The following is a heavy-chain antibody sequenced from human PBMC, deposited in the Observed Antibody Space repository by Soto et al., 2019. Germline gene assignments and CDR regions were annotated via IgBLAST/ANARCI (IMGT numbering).Heavy chain of an antibody. V-gene: IGHV4-31*03. CDR3: ARGGNSALYFEY. Sequence: SETLSLTCTVSGGSMSPYYWSWIRQHPGKGLEWIGYIYYSGSTYYNPSLKSRVTISVDTSKNQFSLKLSSVTAADTAVYYCARGGNSALYFEYWGQGTLVTVSS. D-gene: IGHD2-21*02. CDR2: IYYSGST. J-gene: IGHJ4*02. CDR1: GGSMSPYY.